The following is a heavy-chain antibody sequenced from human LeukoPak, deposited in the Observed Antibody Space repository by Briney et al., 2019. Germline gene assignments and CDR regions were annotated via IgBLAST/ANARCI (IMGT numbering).Heavy chain of an antibody. J-gene: IGHJ4*01. V-gene: IGHV3-48*03. CDR3: ARVQRSSGWHL. Sequence: PGGSLRLSCAGSGFTFSNYEMNWVRQAPGKGLEWVLFIGPSGASISYADSVRGRFTTSRDNAKNSVYLQMNSLRVEDTAVYYCARVQRSSGWHLGGHGTLVTVSS. CDR2: IGPSGASI. CDR1: GFTFSNYE. D-gene: IGHD6-19*01.